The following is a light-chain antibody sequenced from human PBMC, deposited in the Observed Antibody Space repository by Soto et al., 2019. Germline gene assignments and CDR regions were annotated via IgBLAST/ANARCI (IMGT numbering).Light chain of an antibody. CDR3: SSYAGSNNYV. J-gene: IGLJ1*01. V-gene: IGLV2-8*01. Sequence: ALTQPPSASGSPGQSVTVSCTGTSSDVGSYNYVSWYQQHPGKAPKLMIYEVNKRPSGVPDRFSGSKSGNTASLTVSGLQAEDEADYYCSSYAGSNNYVFGTGTKVTVL. CDR1: SSDVGSYNY. CDR2: EVN.